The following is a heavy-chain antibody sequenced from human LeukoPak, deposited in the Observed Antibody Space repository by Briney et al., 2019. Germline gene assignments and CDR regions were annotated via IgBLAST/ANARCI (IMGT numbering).Heavy chain of an antibody. CDR2: SSSSGSYF. CDR1: GLTFSSDG. Sequence: GGSLRLSCAVSGLTFSSDGMNGFSQPPGKELEWVASSSSSGSYFYYADSVKGRFTISRDSAKNSLYLQMASLRGDDTALYFCASAYWDDEVYWGQGALVTVSS. V-gene: IGHV3-21*06. CDR3: ASAYWDDEVY. D-gene: IGHD1-1*01. J-gene: IGHJ4*02.